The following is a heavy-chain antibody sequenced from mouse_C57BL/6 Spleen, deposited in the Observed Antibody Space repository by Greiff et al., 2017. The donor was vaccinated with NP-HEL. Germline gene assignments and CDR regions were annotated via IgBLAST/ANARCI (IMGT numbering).Heavy chain of an antibody. CDR2: ISYSGST. J-gene: IGHJ1*03. V-gene: IGHV3-8*01. Sequence: EVMLVESGPGLAKPSQTLSLTCSVTGYSITSDYWNWIRKFPGNKLEYMGYISYSGSTYYNPSLKSRISITRDTSKNQYYLQLNSVTTEDTATYYCARYRSSYYWYFDVWGTGTTVTVSS. CDR1: GYSITSDY. D-gene: IGHD1-1*01. CDR3: ARYRSSYYWYFDV.